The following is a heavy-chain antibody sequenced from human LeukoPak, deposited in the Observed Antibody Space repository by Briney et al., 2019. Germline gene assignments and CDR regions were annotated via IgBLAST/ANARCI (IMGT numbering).Heavy chain of an antibody. CDR1: GGSISSSSYY. CDR3: ARVSCSSTSLFYKDLPKRKNYYGMDV. V-gene: IGHV4-31*03. Sequence: PSQTLSLTCTVSGGSISSSSYYWSWIRQHPEKGLEWIGYVYYTGHIYYNPSLKSRLTISSDTSKNQFFLNLSSVTAADTAVYYCARVSCSSTSLFYKDLPKRKNYYGMDVWGQGTTVTVSS. D-gene: IGHD2-2*01. J-gene: IGHJ6*02. CDR2: VYYTGHI.